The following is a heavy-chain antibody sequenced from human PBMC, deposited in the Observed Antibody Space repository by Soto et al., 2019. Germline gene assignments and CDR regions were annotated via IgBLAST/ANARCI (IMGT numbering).Heavy chain of an antibody. J-gene: IGHJ4*02. CDR1: GFTFSSYG. CDR3: AKDPTIFGVVKNPNYNDY. D-gene: IGHD3-3*01. CDR2: ISYDGSNK. V-gene: IGHV3-30*18. Sequence: PGGSLRLSCAASGFTFSSYGMHWVRQAPGKGLEWVAVISYDGSNKYYADSVKGRFTISRDNSKNTLYLQMNSLRAEDTAVYYCAKDPTIFGVVKNPNYNDYWGQGTLVTVSS.